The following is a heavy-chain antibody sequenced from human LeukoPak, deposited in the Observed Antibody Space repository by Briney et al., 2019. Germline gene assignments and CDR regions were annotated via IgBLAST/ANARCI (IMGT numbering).Heavy chain of an antibody. Sequence: GGSLRLSCEASGFTFGNFGMTWVRQAPGKGLQWVTGITGSSTWTYYAASVKGRFTVSRDNSQNTLHLQMNSLRADDTAVYYCARELVSSGTGYFDLWGRGTLVTVSS. CDR2: ITGSSTWT. J-gene: IGHJ2*01. D-gene: IGHD3-10*01. CDR3: ARELVSSGTGYFDL. CDR1: GFTFGNFG. V-gene: IGHV3-23*01.